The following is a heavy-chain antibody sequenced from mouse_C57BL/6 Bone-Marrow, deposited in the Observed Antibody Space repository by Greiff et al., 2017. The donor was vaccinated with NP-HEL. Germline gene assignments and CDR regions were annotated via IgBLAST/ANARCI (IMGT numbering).Heavy chain of an antibody. Sequence: EVKLQESGPELVKPGASVKISCKASGYSFTDYNMNWVKQSNGKSLEWIGVINPNYGTTSYNQKFKGKATLTVDQSSSTAYMQLNSLTSEDSAVYYCARPHYGYDRGPWFAYWGQGTLVTVSA. CDR3: ARPHYGYDRGPWFAY. V-gene: IGHV1-39*01. J-gene: IGHJ3*01. CDR1: GYSFTDYN. CDR2: INPNYGTT. D-gene: IGHD2-2*01.